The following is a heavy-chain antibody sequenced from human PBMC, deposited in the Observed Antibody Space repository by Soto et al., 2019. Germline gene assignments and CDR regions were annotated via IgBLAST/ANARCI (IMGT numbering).Heavy chain of an antibody. D-gene: IGHD3-3*01. J-gene: IGHJ6*02. Sequence: SETLSLTCAVYGGSFRCYYWSWIRQPPGKGLEWIGEINHSGSTNYDPSLKSRVTISVDTSKNQFSLKLSSVTAADTAVYYCARGRTRDYDFWSGYHKGYYYGMDVWGQGTTVTVSS. CDR2: INHSGST. V-gene: IGHV4-34*01. CDR3: ARGRTRDYDFWSGYHKGYYYGMDV. CDR1: GGSFRCYY.